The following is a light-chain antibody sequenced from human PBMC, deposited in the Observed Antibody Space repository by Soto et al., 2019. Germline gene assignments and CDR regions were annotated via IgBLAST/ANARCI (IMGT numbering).Light chain of an antibody. J-gene: IGLJ1*01. Sequence: QSVLAQPPSVTGAPGQRVTISCTGSSSNIGAGYDVHWYQQLPQTAPKLLIYGNSNRPSGVPDRFSGSKSGASASLAITGLQAEDEADYYCQSYDTSLIYVFGTATKVPV. CDR2: GNS. CDR3: QSYDTSLIYV. CDR1: SSNIGAGYD. V-gene: IGLV1-40*01.